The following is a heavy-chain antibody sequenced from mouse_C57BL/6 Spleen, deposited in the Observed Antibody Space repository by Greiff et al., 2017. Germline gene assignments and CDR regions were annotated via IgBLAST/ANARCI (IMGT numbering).Heavy chain of an antibody. CDR3: AREGSRHYYAMDY. CDR2: INPNNGGT. CDR1: GYTFTDYN. Sequence: EVQLQESGPELVKPGASVKMSCKASGYTFTDYNMHWVKQSHGKSLEWIGYINPNNGGTSYNQKFKGKATLTVNKSSSTAYMELRRLTSEDSAVYYCAREGSRHYYAMDYWGQGTSVTVSS. V-gene: IGHV1-22*01. J-gene: IGHJ4*01.